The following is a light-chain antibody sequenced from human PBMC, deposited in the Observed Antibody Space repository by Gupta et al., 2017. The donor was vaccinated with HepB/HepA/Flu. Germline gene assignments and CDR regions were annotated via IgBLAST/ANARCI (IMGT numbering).Light chain of an antibody. J-gene: IGKJ1*01. Sequence: EIVMTQSPATLSVSPGARATLSCRASQTISSNLAWYQQRRGQAPRLLIYGASNRATGIPARFSGSGSGTDFTLTISSLQSEDFVVYYCQQYNNWPGTFGQGTNVELK. CDR2: GAS. V-gene: IGKV3-15*01. CDR3: QQYNNWPGT. CDR1: QTISSN.